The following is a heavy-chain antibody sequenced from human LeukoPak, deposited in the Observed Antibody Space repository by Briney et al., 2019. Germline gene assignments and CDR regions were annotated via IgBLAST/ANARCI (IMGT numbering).Heavy chain of an antibody. CDR1: GYTFTTYG. D-gene: IGHD3-10*01. J-gene: IGHJ6*04. CDR2: ISAYNGNT. CDR3: ARDTSMVRGLIINYYYYGMDV. V-gene: IGHV1-18*03. Sequence: ASVKVSCKASGYTFTTYGISWVRQAPGQGLEWMGWISAYNGNTNYAQKLQGRGTMTTDTSTNTAYMELRSLRSDDMAVYYCARDTSMVRGLIINYYYYGMDVWGKGTTVTVSS.